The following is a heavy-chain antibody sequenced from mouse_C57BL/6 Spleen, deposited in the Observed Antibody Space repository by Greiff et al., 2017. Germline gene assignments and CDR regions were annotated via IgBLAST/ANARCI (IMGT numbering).Heavy chain of an antibody. V-gene: IGHV5-9-1*02. CDR2: ISSGGDYI. J-gene: IGHJ4*01. Sequence: EVHLVESGEGLVKPGGSLKLSCAASGFTFSSYAMSWVRQTPEKRLEWVAYISSGGDYIYYADTVKGRFTISRDNARNTLYLQMSSLKSEDTAMYYCTRDGAYYDYDVGAMDYWGQGTSVTVSS. CDR3: TRDGAYYDYDVGAMDY. CDR1: GFTFSSYA. D-gene: IGHD2-4*01.